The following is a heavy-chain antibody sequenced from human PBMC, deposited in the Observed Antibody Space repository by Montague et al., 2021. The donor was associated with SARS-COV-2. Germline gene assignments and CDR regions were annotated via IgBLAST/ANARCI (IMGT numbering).Heavy chain of an antibody. J-gene: IGHJ4*02. Sequence: SETLSLTCAVYGGSFRNYYWSWIRQSPGKGLEWIGSIYYSGSTYYNPSLKSRVTISVDTSKNQVSLKLNSVTAADTAVYYCARVRQWLVPFDYWGQGTLVTVSS. D-gene: IGHD6-19*01. CDR1: GGSFRNYY. CDR3: ARVRQWLVPFDY. CDR2: IYYSGST. V-gene: IGHV4-34*01.